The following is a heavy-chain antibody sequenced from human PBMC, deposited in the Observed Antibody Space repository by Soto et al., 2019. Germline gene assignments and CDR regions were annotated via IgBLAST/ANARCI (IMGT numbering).Heavy chain of an antibody. J-gene: IGHJ4*02. D-gene: IGHD2-15*01. Sequence: ASVKVSGKASGSTFIAYYIHWMRQAPGQRLERVGSINPKTGDTNSTQHFQGRVTMTTDRSASAVYMELNRLASDDTAAYYCARDRLPDYWGQGTLVTVSS. CDR3: ARDRLPDY. CDR1: GSTFIAYY. V-gene: IGHV1-2*02. CDR2: INPKTGDT.